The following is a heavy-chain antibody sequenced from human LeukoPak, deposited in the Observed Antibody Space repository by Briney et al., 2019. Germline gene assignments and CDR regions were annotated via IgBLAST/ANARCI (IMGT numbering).Heavy chain of an antibody. J-gene: IGHJ4*02. CDR3: ARDSSSFPNYFDS. D-gene: IGHD2/OR15-2a*01. V-gene: IGHV3-53*01. CDR2: IYSAGST. CDR1: GFTVSSNY. Sequence: GGSLRLSCEGTGFTVSSNYMSWVRQATGKGLEWVSLIYSAGSTFYADSVKGRFTISRDNSKNTLYLQMNSLRAEDTALYFCARDSSSFPNYFDSWGQGTLVTVSS.